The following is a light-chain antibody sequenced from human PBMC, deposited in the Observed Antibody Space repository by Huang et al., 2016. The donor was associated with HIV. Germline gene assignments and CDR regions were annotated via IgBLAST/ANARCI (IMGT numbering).Light chain of an antibody. Sequence: DIVMTQSPNSLSLSLGGKATINCTSSQTLYYDHKKRNYLAWYQQKTGQPPQLLIYWASARESGVSDRFTGSGSGTEFTLTIDNLQPDDGALYYCQQFFDVPITFGGGTAVEI. J-gene: IGKJ4*01. CDR2: WAS. CDR3: QQFFDVPIT. V-gene: IGKV4-1*01. CDR1: QTLYYDHKKRNY.